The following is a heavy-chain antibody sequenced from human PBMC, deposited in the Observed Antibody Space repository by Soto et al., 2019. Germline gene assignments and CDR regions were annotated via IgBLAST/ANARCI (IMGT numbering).Heavy chain of an antibody. V-gene: IGHV3-30*03. CDR2: ISYDGSNK. Sequence: QVQLVESGGGVVQPGRSLRLSCAASGFTFSHYGIHWVRQAPGKGLEWLAVISYDGSNKHYADSVKGRFTVSRDNSKNTLYLQMNSLRAEDTAVYFCARYSGKYQGPIDYWGQGTLVTVPS. J-gene: IGHJ4*02. CDR1: GFTFSHYG. CDR3: ARYSGKYQGPIDY. D-gene: IGHD1-26*01.